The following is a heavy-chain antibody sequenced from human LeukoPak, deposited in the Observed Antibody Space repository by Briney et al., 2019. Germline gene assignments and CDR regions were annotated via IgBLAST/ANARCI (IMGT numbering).Heavy chain of an antibody. CDR2: INPNSGGT. J-gene: IGHJ3*02. CDR3: ARDQVLIEAFDI. CDR1: RYTFTGYY. Sequence: ASVKVSCKASRYTFTGYYMHWVRQAPGQGLEWMGWINPNSGGTNYAQKFQGRVTMTRDTSISTAYMELSRLRSDDTAVYYCARDQVLIEAFDIWGQGTMVTVSS. V-gene: IGHV1-2*02. D-gene: IGHD3-22*01.